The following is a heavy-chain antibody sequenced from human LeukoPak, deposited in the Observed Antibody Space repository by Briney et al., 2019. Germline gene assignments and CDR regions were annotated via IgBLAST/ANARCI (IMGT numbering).Heavy chain of an antibody. Sequence: SETLSLACTVSGGSISSYYWSWIRQTPGKGLEWIGDSYYSGSTNYNPSLKSRVTISVDTSKNQFSLKLSSVTAADTAVYYCARHTDIAALSSLNYWGQGTLVTVSS. D-gene: IGHD6-13*01. CDR1: GGSISSYY. CDR3: ARHTDIAALSSLNY. V-gene: IGHV4-59*08. CDR2: SYYSGST. J-gene: IGHJ4*02.